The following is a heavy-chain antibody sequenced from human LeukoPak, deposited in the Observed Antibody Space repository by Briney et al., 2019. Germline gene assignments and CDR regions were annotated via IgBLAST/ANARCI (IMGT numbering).Heavy chain of an antibody. CDR3: ARDPSGGSCHFDY. CDR2: ISYDGSNK. Sequence: GGSLRLSCAASGFTFSSYAMHWVRQAPGKGLEWVAVISYDGSNKYYADSVKGRFTISRDNSKNTLYLQMNSLRAEDTAVYYCARDPSGGSCHFDYWGQGTLVTVSS. CDR1: GFTFSSYA. D-gene: IGHD2-15*01. J-gene: IGHJ4*02. V-gene: IGHV3-30-3*01.